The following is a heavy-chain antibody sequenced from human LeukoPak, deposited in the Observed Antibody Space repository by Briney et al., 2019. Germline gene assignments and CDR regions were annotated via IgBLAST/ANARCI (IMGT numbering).Heavy chain of an antibody. CDR2: ISYDGSNK. V-gene: IGHV3-30*18. D-gene: IGHD2-2*01. CDR3: AKDHYCSSTSCYYTGYYYGMDD. Sequence: GSLRLSCAASGFTFSSYGMHWVRQAPGKGLEWVAVISYDGSNKYYADSVEGRFTISRDNSKNTLYLQMNSLRAEDTAVYYCAKDHYCSSTSCYYTGYYYGMDDWGKGTTVTVSS. J-gene: IGHJ6*04. CDR1: GFTFSSYG.